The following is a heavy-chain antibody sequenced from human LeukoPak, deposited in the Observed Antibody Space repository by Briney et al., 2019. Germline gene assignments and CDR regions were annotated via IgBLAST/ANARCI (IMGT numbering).Heavy chain of an antibody. CDR2: TSSSGST. CDR3: ARGPYSYDSSGAFGI. CDR1: GDSISSGVYY. V-gene: IGHV4-61*02. Sequence: SQTLSLTCTVSGDSISSGVYYWSWIRQPAGKGLEWIGRTSSSGSTNYNPPLKSRVTISVDTSMNQFSLNLSSVTAAVTAVYFCARGPYSYDSSGAFGIWGQGTMVTVSS. J-gene: IGHJ3*02. D-gene: IGHD3-22*01.